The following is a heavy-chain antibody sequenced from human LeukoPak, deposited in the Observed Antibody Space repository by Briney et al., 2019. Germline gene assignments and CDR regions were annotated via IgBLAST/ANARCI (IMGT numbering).Heavy chain of an antibody. CDR2: ISGSDGST. V-gene: IGHV3-23*01. Sequence: GGSLRLSCAASGFTFSSYAMSWVRQAPGRGLEWVSGISGSDGSTYYADSVKGRFTISRDNSKNTLYLQMGSLRPEDMGVYYCARGKTSSSYSSADYWGQGTLVTVSS. D-gene: IGHD3-10*01. J-gene: IGHJ4*02. CDR1: GFTFSSYA. CDR3: ARGKTSSSYSSADY.